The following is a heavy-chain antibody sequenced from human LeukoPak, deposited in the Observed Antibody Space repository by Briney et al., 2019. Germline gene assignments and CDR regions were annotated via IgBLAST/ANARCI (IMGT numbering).Heavy chain of an antibody. CDR1: GDSITYFY. J-gene: IGHJ4*02. D-gene: IGHD6-13*01. CDR3: ARGVIAAGGSDFDY. V-gene: IGHV4-4*07. Sequence: SETLSLTCSVSGDSITYFYWSWIRQAAGKGLEWIGRVSSSGSTDYNASLKSRVTMSVDTSKNQLSLKMISVTAADTAVYYCARGVIAAGGSDFDYWGQGTLVTVSS. CDR2: VSSSGST.